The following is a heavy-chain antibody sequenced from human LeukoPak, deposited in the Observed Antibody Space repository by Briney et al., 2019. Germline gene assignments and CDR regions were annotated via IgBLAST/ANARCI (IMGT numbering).Heavy chain of an antibody. CDR1: GGSISSYY. CDR2: INHSGST. Sequence: PSKTLSLTCTVSGGSISSYYWSWIRQPPGKGLEWIGEINHSGSTNYNPSLKSRVTISVDTSKNQFSLKLSSVTAADTAVYYCARGRLLWFGELLGWFDPWGQGTLVTVSS. D-gene: IGHD3-10*01. V-gene: IGHV4-34*01. J-gene: IGHJ5*02. CDR3: ARGRLLWFGELLGWFDP.